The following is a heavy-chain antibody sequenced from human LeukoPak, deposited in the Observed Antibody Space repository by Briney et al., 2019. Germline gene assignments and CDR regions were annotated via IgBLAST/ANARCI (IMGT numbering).Heavy chain of an antibody. D-gene: IGHD3-3*01. CDR3: AKDGTIFGVVTPFDY. V-gene: IGHV3-23*01. J-gene: IGHJ4*02. CDR2: ISGSGGST. CDR1: GFTFSSYA. Sequence: GGSLRLSCAASGFTFSSYAMSWVRQAPGKGLEWVSAISGSGGSTYYADSVKGRFTISRDNSKNTLYLQMNSPRAEDTAVYYCAKDGTIFGVVTPFDYWGQGTLVTVSS.